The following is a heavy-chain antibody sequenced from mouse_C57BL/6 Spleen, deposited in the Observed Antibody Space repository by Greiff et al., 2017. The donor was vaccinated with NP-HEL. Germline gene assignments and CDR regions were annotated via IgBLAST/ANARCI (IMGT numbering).Heavy chain of an antibody. D-gene: IGHD1-2*01. CDR2: IYPRSGNT. V-gene: IGHV1-81*01. CDR3: ARSNGPRYAMDY. J-gene: IGHJ4*01. Sequence: QVQLQQSGAELARPGASVKLSCKASGYTFTSYGISWVKQRTGQGLEWIGEIYPRSGNTYYNEKFKGKATLTADKSSSKAYMELRILTSEDSAVYFCARSNGPRYAMDYWGQGTSVTVSS. CDR1: GYTFTSYG.